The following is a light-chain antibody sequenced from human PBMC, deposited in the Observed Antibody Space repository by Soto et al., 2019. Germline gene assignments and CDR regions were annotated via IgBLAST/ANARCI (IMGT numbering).Light chain of an antibody. CDR1: SSDVGGYNY. Sequence: QSVLTQPASVSGSPGQSITISCTGTSSDVGGYNYVSWYQQHPGKAPKLMIYEVSNRPSGVSNRFSGSKSGNTASLTISGLQAEDEADYYCSSYTSSSTPYVFGTWTKVTAL. J-gene: IGLJ1*01. CDR2: EVS. CDR3: SSYTSSSTPYV. V-gene: IGLV2-14*01.